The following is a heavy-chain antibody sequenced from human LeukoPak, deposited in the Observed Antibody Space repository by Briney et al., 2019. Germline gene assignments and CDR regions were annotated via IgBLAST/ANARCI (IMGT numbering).Heavy chain of an antibody. CDR3: AREAYGSGSYWSPNWFDP. D-gene: IGHD3-10*01. J-gene: IGHJ5*02. CDR2: IKQDGSEK. V-gene: IGHV3-7*03. CDR1: GFTFSSYW. Sequence: GAFLRLSCSASGFTFSSYWMSWVRQAPGKGLEWVANIKQDGSEKYYVDSVKGRFTISRDNAKNSLYLQMNSLRAEDTAVYYCAREAYGSGSYWSPNWFDPWGQGTLVTVSS.